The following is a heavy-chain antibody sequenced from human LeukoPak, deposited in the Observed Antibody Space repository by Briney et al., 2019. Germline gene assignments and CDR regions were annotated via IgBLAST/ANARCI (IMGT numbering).Heavy chain of an antibody. CDR2: IYHSGTT. Sequence: SETLSLTCTVSGGSIGNADDFWSWIRQTPGKGLEWIGYIYHSGTTTYNPSLNGRVAMSVDTSKNLLSLTLTSVTAADTAVYYCARTIIIPRYYGFDVWGQGTTVTVSS. V-gene: IGHV4-30-4*01. CDR1: GGSIGNADDF. D-gene: IGHD3-10*01. J-gene: IGHJ6*02. CDR3: ARTIIIPRYYGFDV.